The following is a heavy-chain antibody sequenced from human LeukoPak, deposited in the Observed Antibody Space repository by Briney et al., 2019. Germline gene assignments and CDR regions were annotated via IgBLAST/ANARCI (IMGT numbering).Heavy chain of an antibody. J-gene: IGHJ5*02. Sequence: SETLSLTCTVSGGSISSFYWNWIRQPPGKGLEWIGNIYYSGSTKYNPSLKSRVTISVDRSRNQFSLKLSSVTAADTAVYYCARSENYIPEDWFDPWGQGTLVTVSS. D-gene: IGHD5-24*01. CDR3: ARSENYIPEDWFDP. CDR1: GGSISSFY. V-gene: IGHV4-59*08. CDR2: IYYSGST.